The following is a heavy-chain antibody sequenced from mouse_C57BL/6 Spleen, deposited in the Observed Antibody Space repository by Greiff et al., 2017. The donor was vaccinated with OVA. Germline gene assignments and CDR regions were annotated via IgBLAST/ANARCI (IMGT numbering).Heavy chain of an antibody. CDR2: SRNKANDYTT. CDR1: GFTFSDFY. CDR3: ARGDGDYAMDY. Sequence: EVKVVESGGGLVQSGRSLRLSCATSGFTFSDFYMEWVRQAPGKGLEWIAASRNKANDYTTEYSASVKGRFIVSRDTSQSILYLQMNALRAEDTAIYYCARGDGDYAMDYWGQGTSVTVSS. V-gene: IGHV7-1*01. D-gene: IGHD1-2*01. J-gene: IGHJ4*01.